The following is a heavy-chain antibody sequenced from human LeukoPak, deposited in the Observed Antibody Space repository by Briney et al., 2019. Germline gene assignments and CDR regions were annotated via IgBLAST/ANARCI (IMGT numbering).Heavy chain of an antibody. Sequence: GGSLRLSCAASGFSFSSYGMSWVRQAPGKGLEWVSIISTDGGTTHYAGSVKGRFTISRDNPKNTLHLQMNSLRAEDTAVYYCTKGQSGGGYYSPFDSWGQGTLVTVSS. J-gene: IGHJ4*02. CDR1: GFSFSSYG. D-gene: IGHD3-22*01. V-gene: IGHV3-23*01. CDR2: ISTDGGTT. CDR3: TKGQSGGGYYSPFDS.